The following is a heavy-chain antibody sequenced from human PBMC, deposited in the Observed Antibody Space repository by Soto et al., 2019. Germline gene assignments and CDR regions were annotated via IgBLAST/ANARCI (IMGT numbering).Heavy chain of an antibody. CDR3: AKDLGVLWNYGWFDP. Sequence: EVQLLESGGGLVQPGGSLRLSCAASGFTFSSYAMSWVRQAPGKGLEWVSAISGSGGSTYYADSVKGRFTISRDNSKNPLYLQMNSLRAEDTAVYYCAKDLGVLWNYGWFDPWGQGTLVTVSS. V-gene: IGHV3-23*01. J-gene: IGHJ5*02. CDR2: ISGSGGST. CDR1: GFTFSSYA. D-gene: IGHD1-7*01.